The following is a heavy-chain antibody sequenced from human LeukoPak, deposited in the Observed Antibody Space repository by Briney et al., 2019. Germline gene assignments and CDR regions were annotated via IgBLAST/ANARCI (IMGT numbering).Heavy chain of an antibody. J-gene: IGHJ6*02. CDR1: GGSISSGGYY. Sequence: PSQTLSLTCTVSGGSISSGGYYWSWIRQHPGKGLEWIGYIYYSGSTYYNPSLKSRVTISLDRSKNQFSLNLSSVTAADTAVYYCARLLSGSYGLYGMDVWGQGTTVTVSS. CDR2: IYYSGST. V-gene: IGHV4-31*03. D-gene: IGHD1-26*01. CDR3: ARLLSGSYGLYGMDV.